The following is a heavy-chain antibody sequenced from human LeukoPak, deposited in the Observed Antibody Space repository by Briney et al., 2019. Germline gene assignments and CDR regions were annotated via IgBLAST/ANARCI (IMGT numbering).Heavy chain of an antibody. CDR1: GFTFSSYA. J-gene: IGHJ4*02. CDR3: ARVSYCSGGSCYSFDY. D-gene: IGHD2-15*01. Sequence: GGSLRLSCAASGFTFSSYAMSWVRQAPGKGLEWVSAISGSGGSTYYADSVKGRFTISRDNSKNTLYLQMNSLRAEDTAVYYCARVSYCSGGSCYSFDYWGQGTLVTVSS. V-gene: IGHV3-23*01. CDR2: ISGSGGST.